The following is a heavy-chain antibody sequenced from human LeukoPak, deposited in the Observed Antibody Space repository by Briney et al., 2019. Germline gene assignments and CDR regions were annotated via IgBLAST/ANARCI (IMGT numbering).Heavy chain of an antibody. V-gene: IGHV5-51*01. CDR2: FFPGYSDT. D-gene: IGHD3-22*01. J-gene: IGHJ4*02. CDR3: ARLHYYDSSGLDY. Sequence: GASLQISCQGSGYLFTSYWIGWVRQLPGKGLEWMGIFFPGYSDTRYSPSFQGQVTISADKSISTAYLQWSSLKASDTAMYYCARLHYYDSSGLDYWGQGTLVTVSS. CDR1: GYLFTSYW.